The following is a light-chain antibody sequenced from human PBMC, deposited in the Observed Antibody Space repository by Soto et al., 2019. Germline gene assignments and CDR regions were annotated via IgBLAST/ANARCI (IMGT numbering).Light chain of an antibody. CDR2: LNSDGSH. V-gene: IGLV4-69*01. CDR1: SGHSSYA. Sequence: QLVLTQSPSASASLGASVKLTCTLSSGHSSYAIAWHQQQPEKGPCYLMKLNSDGSHSKGDGIPDRFSGSSSGAERYLTISSLQSEDEADYYCQTWGSGIPVVFGGGTKLTVL. CDR3: QTWGSGIPVV. J-gene: IGLJ2*01.